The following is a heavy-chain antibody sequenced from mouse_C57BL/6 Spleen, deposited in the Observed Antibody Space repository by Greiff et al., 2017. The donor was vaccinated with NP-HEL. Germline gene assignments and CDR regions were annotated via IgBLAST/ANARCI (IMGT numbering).Heavy chain of an antibody. Sequence: QVQLQQPGAELVKPGASVKLSCKASGYTFTSYWMQWVKQRPGQGLEWIGEIDPSDSYTNYNQKFKGKATLTVDTSSSTAYMQLSSLTSEDSAVYYCARGAIGGYDYAMDYWGQGTSVTVSS. J-gene: IGHJ4*01. V-gene: IGHV1-50*01. CDR2: IDPSDSYT. D-gene: IGHD2-2*01. CDR1: GYTFTSYW. CDR3: ARGAIGGYDYAMDY.